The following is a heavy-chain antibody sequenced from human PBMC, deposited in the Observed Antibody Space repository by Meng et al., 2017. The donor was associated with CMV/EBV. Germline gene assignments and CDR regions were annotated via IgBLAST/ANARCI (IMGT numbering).Heavy chain of an antibody. D-gene: IGHD4-23*01. V-gene: IGHV3-23*01. CDR2: ISGRGGST. Sequence: GESLMISCAASGFTFSSYAISLLRQAPGKGLEWVTAISGRGGSTYYPDPEEGRFTITRDNSKNTLYLQMNSRRAEDTAVYYCAKEYGTQLQGYGSNSAASADAFDIWGQGTMVTVSS. J-gene: IGHJ3*02. CDR1: GFTFSSYA. CDR3: AKEYGTQLQGYGSNSAASADAFDI.